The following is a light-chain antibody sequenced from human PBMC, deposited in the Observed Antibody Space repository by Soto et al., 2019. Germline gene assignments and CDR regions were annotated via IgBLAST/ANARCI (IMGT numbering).Light chain of an antibody. V-gene: IGLV2-11*01. CDR2: DVS. CDR3: CSDAGSYV. CDR1: SSDVGGYNY. Sequence: QSALTQPRSVSGSPGQSVTISCTGTSSDVGGYNYVSWYQQHPDKAPKLMIYDVSKRPSGVPDRFSGSKSGNTASLTISGLQAEDEADYYCCSDAGSYVFGTGTKLTVL. J-gene: IGLJ1*01.